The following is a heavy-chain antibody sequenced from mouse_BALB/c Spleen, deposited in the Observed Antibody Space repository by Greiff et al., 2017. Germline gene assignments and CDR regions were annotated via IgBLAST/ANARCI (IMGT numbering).Heavy chain of an antibody. CDR1: GFNITDTY. V-gene: IGHV14-3*02. J-gene: IGHJ2*01. Sequence: EVQLQQSGAELVKPGASVKLSCTASGFNITDTYMHWVKQRPEHGLAWIGRIDPANGNTKYDPKFQGKATITADTSSNTAYLQLSSLTSEDTAVYGCASAGYGSYCDYWGQGTTLTVSS. CDR3: ASAGYGSYCDY. D-gene: IGHD1-1*01. CDR2: IDPANGNT.